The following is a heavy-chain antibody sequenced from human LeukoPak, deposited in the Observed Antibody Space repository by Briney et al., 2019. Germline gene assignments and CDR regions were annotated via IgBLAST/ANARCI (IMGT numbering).Heavy chain of an antibody. CDR2: IYYSGST. Sequence: SETLSLTCTVSGGSISSYYWSWIRQPPGKGLEWIGYIYYSGSTNYNPSLKSRVTISVDTSKNQFSLKLSSVTAADTAVYYCARNPERITMVRGVVVWFDPWGQGTLVTVSS. CDR3: ARNPERITMVRGVVVWFDP. J-gene: IGHJ5*02. CDR1: GGSISSYY. D-gene: IGHD3-10*01. V-gene: IGHV4-59*01.